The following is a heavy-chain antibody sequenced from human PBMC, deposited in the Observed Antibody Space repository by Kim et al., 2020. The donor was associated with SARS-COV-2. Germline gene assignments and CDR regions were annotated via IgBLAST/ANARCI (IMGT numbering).Heavy chain of an antibody. J-gene: IGHJ5*02. CDR3: ARDGCGGGSCSNWFDP. V-gene: IGHV4-39*07. CDR2: VYYSGNS. Sequence: SETLSLTCTVFGGSISSISYYWAWIHQPPGKGLEWIGNVYYSGNSYYNPSLKSRVTMSVDTSKNQFSLKVSSVTAADTAVYYCARDGCGGGSCSNWFDPWGQGTLVTVSS. CDR1: GGSISSISYY. D-gene: IGHD2-15*01.